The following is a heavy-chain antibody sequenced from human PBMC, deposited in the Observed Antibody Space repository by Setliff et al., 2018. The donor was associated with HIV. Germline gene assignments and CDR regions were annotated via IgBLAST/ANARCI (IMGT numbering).Heavy chain of an antibody. J-gene: IGHJ4*02. CDR3: ASRSSGYLFDY. CDR1: GYTFTSYA. D-gene: IGHD3-22*01. Sequence: GASVKVSCKASGYTFTSYAMHWVRQAPGQRLEWMGGIIPIFGTANYAQKFQGRVTITADESTSTAYMELSSLRSEDTAVYYCASRSSGYLFDYWGQGTLVTVSS. V-gene: IGHV1-69*13. CDR2: IIPIFGTA.